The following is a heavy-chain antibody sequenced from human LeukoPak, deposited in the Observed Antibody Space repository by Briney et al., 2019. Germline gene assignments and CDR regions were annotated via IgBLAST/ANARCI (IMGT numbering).Heavy chain of an antibody. J-gene: IGHJ4*02. CDR3: ARSRSGNYFDN. D-gene: IGHD1-26*01. V-gene: IGHV3-48*02. CDR2: ISSSGGDT. CDR1: GFTFSSYS. Sequence: GGSLRLSCAATGFTFSSYSMTWVRQAPGKGLEWVSYISSSGGDTYYADSVKGRFTISRDNAQNSLSLQMNGLRDEDTAVYHCARSRSGNYFDNWGQGTLVSVSS.